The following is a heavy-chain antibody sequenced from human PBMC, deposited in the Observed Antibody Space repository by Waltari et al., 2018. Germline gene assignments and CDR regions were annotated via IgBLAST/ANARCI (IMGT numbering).Heavy chain of an antibody. Sequence: QVQLQESGPGLVKPSETLSLTCTVSGGSISSYYWSWIRQPAGKGLEWIWRIYTNGSPNYNPSRKERITMLVESAKKQCSLKLGSVAAADTAVYYCARVTYYYDSSGYRNSFDIWGQGTMVTVSS. D-gene: IGHD3-22*01. J-gene: IGHJ3*02. CDR1: GGSISSYY. CDR3: ARVTYYYDSSGYRNSFDI. CDR2: IYTNGSP. V-gene: IGHV4-4*07.